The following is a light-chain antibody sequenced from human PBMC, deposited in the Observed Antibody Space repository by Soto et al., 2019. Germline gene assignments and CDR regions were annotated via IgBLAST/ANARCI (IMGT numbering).Light chain of an antibody. Sequence: IQVTQSPSPLSASLGDIVAITCRASQSISRWLAWYQQKPGKAPKFLMYDASTFESGVPSRFSGSGSGIEFTLTIRSPKPDDFETYYCQKYKSYSTFGQGTKVDIK. CDR1: QSISRW. V-gene: IGKV1-5*01. CDR2: DAS. CDR3: QKYKSYST. J-gene: IGKJ1*01.